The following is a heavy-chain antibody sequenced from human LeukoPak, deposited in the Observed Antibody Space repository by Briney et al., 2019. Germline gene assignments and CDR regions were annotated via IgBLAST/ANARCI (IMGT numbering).Heavy chain of an antibody. CDR3: ARDRESGVPYYFDY. Sequence: GGSLRLSCAASGFTFSSYSMNWVRQAPGKGLEWVSSISSSSGYIYYADSVKGRFTISRDNAKNSLYLQMNSLRAEDTAVYYCARDRESGVPYYFDYWGQGTLVTVSS. D-gene: IGHD2-8*01. V-gene: IGHV3-21*01. CDR1: GFTFSSYS. J-gene: IGHJ4*02. CDR2: ISSSSGYI.